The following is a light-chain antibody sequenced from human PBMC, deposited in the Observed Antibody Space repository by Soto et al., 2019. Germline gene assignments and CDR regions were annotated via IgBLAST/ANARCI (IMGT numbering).Light chain of an antibody. CDR3: QQYGSSSIT. CDR1: QSVSSSY. Sequence: EIVLTQSPCTLSLSPGERATLSCRASQSVSSSYLDWYQQKPGQAPRLLIYGASSRATGIPDRFSGSGSGTDFTLTISGLEPEDFAVYYCQQYGSSSITFGQGTRLEIK. V-gene: IGKV3-20*01. CDR2: GAS. J-gene: IGKJ5*01.